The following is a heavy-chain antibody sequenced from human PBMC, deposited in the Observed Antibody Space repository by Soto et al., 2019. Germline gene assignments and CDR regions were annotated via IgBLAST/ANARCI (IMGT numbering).Heavy chain of an antibody. CDR3: ARRGIGAAHGMDV. CDR2: IYYSGST. V-gene: IGHV4-39*01. J-gene: IGHJ6*02. Sequence: SETLSLTCTVSGGSISSSSYYWGWIRQPPGKGLEWIGSIYYSGSTYYNPSLKSRVTISADTSKNQFSLKLSSVTAADTAVYYCARRGIGAAHGMDVWGQGTTVTVSS. D-gene: IGHD6-13*01. CDR1: GGSISSSSYY.